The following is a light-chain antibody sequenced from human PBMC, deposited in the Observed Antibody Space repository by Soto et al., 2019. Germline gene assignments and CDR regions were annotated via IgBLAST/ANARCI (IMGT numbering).Light chain of an antibody. V-gene: IGKV1-5*03. Sequence: DIQMTQSPSTLSASVGDRVAITCRASDNIVHWVAWYQQKPGRAPKLLVHRASILESGVPSRFSGSGSGTEFTLTISSLQPDDFATYYCQQYNVYWSFGPGTRWIS. CDR2: RAS. CDR1: DNIVHW. CDR3: QQYNVYWS. J-gene: IGKJ1*01.